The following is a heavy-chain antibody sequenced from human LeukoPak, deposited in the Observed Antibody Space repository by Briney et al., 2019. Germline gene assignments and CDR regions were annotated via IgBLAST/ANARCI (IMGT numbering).Heavy chain of an antibody. CDR1: GFTFSSYA. Sequence: EAGGSLRLSCAASGFTFSSYAMHWVRQAPGKGLEWVAVISYDGSNKYYADSVKGRFTTSRDNSKNTLSLQMNSLRADDTAMYYCARGAIYFDYWGQGTLVTVSS. CDR3: ARGAIYFDY. CDR2: ISYDGSNK. V-gene: IGHV3-30*14. J-gene: IGHJ4*02. D-gene: IGHD1-26*01.